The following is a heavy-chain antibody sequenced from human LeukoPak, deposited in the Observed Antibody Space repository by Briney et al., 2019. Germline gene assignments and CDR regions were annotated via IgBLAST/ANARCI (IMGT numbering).Heavy chain of an antibody. J-gene: IGHJ3*01. D-gene: IGHD5-12*01. Sequence: PGGSLRLSCAASGFTFSGYWMSWVRQAPGKGLEWVSYISSSSTYIYYADSVKGRFTISRDNAKNSLFLQMNSLRAEDTAVYYCARDRGYSDYDAFDVWGQGTMVTVSS. CDR3: ARDRGYSDYDAFDV. CDR2: ISSSSTYI. V-gene: IGHV3-21*01. CDR1: GFTFSGYW.